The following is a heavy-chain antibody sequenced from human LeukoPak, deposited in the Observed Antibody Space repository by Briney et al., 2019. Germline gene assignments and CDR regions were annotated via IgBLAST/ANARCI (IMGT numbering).Heavy chain of an antibody. V-gene: IGHV6-1*01. J-gene: IGHJ5*02. D-gene: IGHD2-2*01. CDR3: ARRLTQYDCFDP. Sequence: SQTLSLTFAISGDRVSGNRVTWNWTRQSPSRGLEWLGRTYYRSTWYNDYAVSVRGRITVNPDTSKNQFSLHLNSVTPEDTAVYYCARRLTQYDCFDPWGQGILVTVSS. CDR2: TYYRSTWYN. CDR1: GDRVSGNRVT.